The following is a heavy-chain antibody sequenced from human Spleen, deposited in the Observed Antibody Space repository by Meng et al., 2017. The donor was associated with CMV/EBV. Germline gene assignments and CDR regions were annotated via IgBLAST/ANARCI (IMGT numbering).Heavy chain of an antibody. J-gene: IGHJ4*02. Sequence: GESLKISCAASGFTLSSYSMNWVRQAPGKRPEWVSSISSGDSYILYSDSVKGRFTISRDNAKNSLDLQMNSLRAEDTAVYYCARGGVLRGVISFFDFWGQGTLVTVSS. CDR3: ARGGVLRGVISFFDF. CDR2: ISSGDSYI. CDR1: GFTLSSYS. D-gene: IGHD3-16*02. V-gene: IGHV3-21*01.